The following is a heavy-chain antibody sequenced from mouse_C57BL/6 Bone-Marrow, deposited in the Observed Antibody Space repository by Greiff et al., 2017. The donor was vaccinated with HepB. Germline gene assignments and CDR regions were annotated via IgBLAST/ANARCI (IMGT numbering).Heavy chain of an antibody. CDR3: ARRRSLYDGYYDYFDD. D-gene: IGHD2-3*01. CDR1: GFTFSDYG. CDR2: ISSGSSTI. V-gene: IGHV5-17*01. Sequence: EVHLVESGGGLVKPGGSLKLSCAASGFTFSDYGMHWVRQAPEKGLEWVAYISSGSSTIYYADTVKGRFTISRDNAKNTLFLQMTSLRSEDTAMYYCARRRSLYDGYYDYFDDWGQGTTLTVSS. J-gene: IGHJ2*01.